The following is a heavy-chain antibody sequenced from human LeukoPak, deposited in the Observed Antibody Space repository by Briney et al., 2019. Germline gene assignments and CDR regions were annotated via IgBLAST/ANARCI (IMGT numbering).Heavy chain of an antibody. J-gene: IGHJ6*02. CDR3: ARGIQVRYYYYGMDV. Sequence: GGSLRLSCAASGFTFSSNYMSWVRQAPGKGLEWVSVIYSGGSTYYADSVKGRFTISRDNSKNTLYLQMNSLRAEDTAVYYCARGIQVRYYYYGMDVWGQGTTVTVSS. CDR1: GFTFSSNY. CDR2: IYSGGST. D-gene: IGHD1-1*01. V-gene: IGHV3-53*01.